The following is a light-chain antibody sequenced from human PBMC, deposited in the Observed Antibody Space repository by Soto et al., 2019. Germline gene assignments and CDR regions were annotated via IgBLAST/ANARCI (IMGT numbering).Light chain of an antibody. CDR3: QQYKA. Sequence: DIQMTQSPSTLSASVGDRVTITCRASQSLSRYLAWYEQKPGRAPKLLIFDASSLERGVPSRFSGSGSGTEFRLTISSLQPDDFATYYCQQYKAFGQGTKVDI. V-gene: IGKV1-5*01. CDR1: QSLSRY. CDR2: DAS. J-gene: IGKJ1*01.